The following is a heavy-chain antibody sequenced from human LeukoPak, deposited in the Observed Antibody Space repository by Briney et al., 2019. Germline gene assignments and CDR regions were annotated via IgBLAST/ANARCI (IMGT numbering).Heavy chain of an antibody. D-gene: IGHD3-10*01. CDR3: ARAELLRGPSDY. J-gene: IGHJ4*02. CDR1: GYTFTSYG. CDR2: INPSGGST. Sequence: ASVKVSCKASGYTFTSYGISWVRQAPGQGLEWMGIINPSGGSTSYAQKFQGRVTMTRDTSTSTVYMELSSLRSDDTAVYYCARAELLRGPSDYWGQGTLVTVSS. V-gene: IGHV1-46*01.